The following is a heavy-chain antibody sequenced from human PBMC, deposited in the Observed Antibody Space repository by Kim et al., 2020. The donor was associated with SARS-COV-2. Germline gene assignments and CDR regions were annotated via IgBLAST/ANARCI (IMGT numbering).Heavy chain of an antibody. Sequence: GGSLRLSCAASGFNFSSYAMHWVRQAPGKGLEWVAVISYDGSNKYYADSVKGRFTISRDNSKNTLYLKMNSLRAEDTAVYYCAREVQYSSCAGYFYYGMDVWGQGATFTVAS. D-gene: IGHD6-6*01. J-gene: IGHJ6*02. CDR2: ISYDGSNK. V-gene: IGHV3-30-3*01. CDR1: GFNFSSYA. CDR3: AREVQYSSCAGYFYYGMDV.